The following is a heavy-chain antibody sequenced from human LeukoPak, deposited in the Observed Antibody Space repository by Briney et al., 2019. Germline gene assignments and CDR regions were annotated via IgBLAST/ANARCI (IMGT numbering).Heavy chain of an antibody. Sequence: SETLSLTCTVSGGSFSSYYWSWIPQPPGKGLEWIGNIHYSGSTNYNPSLKSRVTISIDTPKNQFSLRLSSVTAVDTAVYYFARVSGATITTYYGMDGWGQGTTVTVS. CDR2: IHYSGST. J-gene: IGHJ6*02. D-gene: IGHD5-12*01. CDR1: GGSFSSYY. V-gene: IGHV4-59*01. CDR3: ARVSGATITTYYGMDG.